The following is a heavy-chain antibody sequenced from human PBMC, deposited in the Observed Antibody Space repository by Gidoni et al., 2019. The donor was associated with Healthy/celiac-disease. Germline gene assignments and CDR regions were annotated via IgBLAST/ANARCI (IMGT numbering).Heavy chain of an antibody. D-gene: IGHD3-10*01. Sequence: QLQLQVSGPGLVKPSETLSLTCTVSGGSISSCSYYWGWIRQPPGKGLEWIGSIYYSGSTYYNPSLKSRVTISVDTSKNQFSLKLSSVTAADTAVYYCADGLWEYYGSGSYYDWGQGTLVTVSS. CDR3: ADGLWEYYGSGSYYD. CDR2: IYYSGST. J-gene: IGHJ4*02. CDR1: GGSISSCSYY. V-gene: IGHV4-39*01.